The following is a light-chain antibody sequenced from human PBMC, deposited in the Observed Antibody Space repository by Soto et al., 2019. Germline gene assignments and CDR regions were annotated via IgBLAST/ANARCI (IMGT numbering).Light chain of an antibody. J-gene: IGLJ3*02. CDR2: EVS. CDR3: CLSPGSLTWL. Sequence: QSALTQPASVSGSPGQSITISCTGTSSDVGSYNYVSWYQQHPGKAPKLMIYEVSHRPSGVPDRFSGSKSGSTASLTISGLQAEDEAEYYCCLSPGSLTWLFGGGTKLTVL. V-gene: IGLV2-14*01. CDR1: SSDVGSYNY.